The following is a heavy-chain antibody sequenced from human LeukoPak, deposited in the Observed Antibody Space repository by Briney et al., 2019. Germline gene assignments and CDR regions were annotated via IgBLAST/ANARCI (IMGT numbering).Heavy chain of an antibody. D-gene: IGHD5-24*01. CDR1: GGSISSGGYY. Sequence: SETLSLTCTVSGGSISSGGYYWSWLRQLPGKGLEWIVYIYYSGSTYYNPSLKSRVSISVATSKNRFSLRLSSVTAADTAVYYCARDRDDSWFDPWGQGTLVTVSS. CDR2: IYYSGST. J-gene: IGHJ5*02. CDR3: ARDRDDSWFDP. V-gene: IGHV4-31*03.